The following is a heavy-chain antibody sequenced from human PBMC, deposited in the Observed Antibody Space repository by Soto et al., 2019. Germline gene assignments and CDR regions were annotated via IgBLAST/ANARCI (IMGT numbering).Heavy chain of an antibody. CDR1: GFTVTRNY. CDR3: GRGSIDNDGTLRVDY. J-gene: IGHJ4*02. Sequence: EVQVVETGGGLIQPGGSLRLSCAASGFTVTRNYMNWVRQAPGKGLEWVSVIYSGGNTYYADSVKGRFTISRDNSKNTLVLQMTGRRVEDTAVYYCGRGSIDNDGTLRVDYWGQGTLVTVSS. CDR2: IYSGGNT. V-gene: IGHV3-53*02. D-gene: IGHD1-1*01.